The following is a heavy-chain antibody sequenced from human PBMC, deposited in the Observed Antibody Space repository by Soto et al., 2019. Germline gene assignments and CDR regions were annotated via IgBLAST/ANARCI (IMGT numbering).Heavy chain of an antibody. Sequence: SETLSLTCPVSGGSISSYYWSWIRQPPGKGLEWIGYIYYSGSTNYSPSLKSRVTISVDTSKNQFSLKLSSVTAADTAVYYCAKDFDVVVTATQRWGQGTMVTVSS. CDR1: GGSISSYY. CDR3: AKDFDVVVTATQR. J-gene: IGHJ3*01. CDR2: IYYSGST. V-gene: IGHV4-59*01. D-gene: IGHD2-21*02.